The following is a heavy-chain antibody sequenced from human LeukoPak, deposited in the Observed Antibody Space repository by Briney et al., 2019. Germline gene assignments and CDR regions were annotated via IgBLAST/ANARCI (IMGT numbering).Heavy chain of an antibody. J-gene: IGHJ5*02. Sequence: GGSLRLSCAASGFTFSSYGMHWVRQAPGKGLEWVAFIRYDGSNKYYADSVKGRFTISRDNAKDSLYLQMNSLRAEDTAVYYCARSLGSCSTTTCYDNWFDPWGQGTLVTVSS. CDR2: IRYDGSNK. CDR3: ARSLGSCSTTTCYDNWFDP. D-gene: IGHD2-2*01. V-gene: IGHV3-30*02. CDR1: GFTFSSYG.